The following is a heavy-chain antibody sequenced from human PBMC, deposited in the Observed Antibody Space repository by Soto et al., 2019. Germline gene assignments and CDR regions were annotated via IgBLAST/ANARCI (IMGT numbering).Heavy chain of an antibody. CDR2: ISSSSSYI. V-gene: IGHV3-21*01. J-gene: IGHJ3*02. CDR1: GFTFSSYS. Sequence: GGSLRLSCAASGFTFSSYSMNWVRQAPGKGLEWVSSISSSSSYIYYADSVKGRFTISRDNAKNSLYLQMNSLRAEDTAVYYCARRSYYYDSRSATPEDAFDIWGQGTMVTVSS. CDR3: ARRSYYYDSRSATPEDAFDI. D-gene: IGHD3-22*01.